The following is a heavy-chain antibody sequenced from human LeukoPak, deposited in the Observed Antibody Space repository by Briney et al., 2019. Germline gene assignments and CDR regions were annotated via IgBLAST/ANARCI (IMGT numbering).Heavy chain of an antibody. J-gene: IGHJ4*02. D-gene: IGHD3-22*01. CDR2: IIPIFGTA. V-gene: IGHV1-69*13. Sequence: GASVKVSCKASGGTFSSYAISWVRQAPGQGLEWMGGIIPIFGTANYAQKFQGRVTITADESTSTAYMELSSLRSEDTAVYYCARDRVDDSRIRGPHEWGQGTLVTVSS. CDR1: GGTFSSYA. CDR3: ARDRVDDSRIRGPHE.